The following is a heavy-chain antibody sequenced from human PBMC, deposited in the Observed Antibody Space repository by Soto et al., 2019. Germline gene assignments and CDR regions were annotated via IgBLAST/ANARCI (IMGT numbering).Heavy chain of an antibody. V-gene: IGHV3-30*18. J-gene: IGHJ4*02. CDR1: GLTVSGK. CDR2: ISHDGSYK. CDR3: AKDPEGGNDYFDH. D-gene: IGHD2-15*01. Sequence: VQLVESGGGLIQPGESLRLSCAAFGLTVSGKKYVAWVRQAPGKGLEWVAIISHDGSYKAYADSVKGRFTIARDNSKGALYLLLNSLRPDDSALYYCAKDPEGGNDYFDHWGQGTQVTVSS.